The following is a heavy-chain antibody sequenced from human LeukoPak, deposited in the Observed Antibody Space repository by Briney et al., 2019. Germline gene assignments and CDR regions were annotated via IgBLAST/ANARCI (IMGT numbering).Heavy chain of an antibody. J-gene: IGHJ4*02. CDR1: GFTFSDYY. D-gene: IGHD6-13*01. Sequence: GGSLRLSCAASGFTFSDYYMGWIRQAPGKGLEWVSYISPSGRHTNYADSVKGRFTISRDNAKNSLYLQMNSLRAEDTAVYYCARQPSSQNFDYWGQGALVTVSS. CDR3: ARQPSSQNFDY. CDR2: ISPSGRHT. V-gene: IGHV3-11*03.